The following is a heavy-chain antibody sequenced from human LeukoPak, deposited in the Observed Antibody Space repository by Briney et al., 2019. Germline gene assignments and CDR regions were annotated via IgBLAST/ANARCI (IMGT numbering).Heavy chain of an antibody. CDR3: ARCITIFGVVTHFDY. V-gene: IGHV4-59*01. CDR1: GGSISSYY. Sequence: SETLSLTCTVSGGSISSYYWSWIRQPPGKGLEWIGYIYYSGSTNYNPSLKSRVTISVDTSKNQFSLKLSSVTAADTAVYYCARCITIFGVVTHFDYWGQGTLVTVSS. CDR2: IYYSGST. J-gene: IGHJ4*02. D-gene: IGHD3-3*01.